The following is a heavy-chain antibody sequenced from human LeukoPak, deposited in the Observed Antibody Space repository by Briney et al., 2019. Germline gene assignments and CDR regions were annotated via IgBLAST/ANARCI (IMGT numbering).Heavy chain of an antibody. CDR2: INSDGSST. Sequence: AGSLRLSCAASGFSFSSYWMHWVRQAPPKGQVWVSRINSDGSSTSYADSVRGRFTISRDNSKNTVYLQMNSLRAEDTAVYYWTRERKSGIAAFDYWGQGTLVTVSS. V-gene: IGHV3-74*01. CDR1: GFSFSSYW. D-gene: IGHD6-13*01. CDR3: TRERKSGIAAFDY. J-gene: IGHJ4*02.